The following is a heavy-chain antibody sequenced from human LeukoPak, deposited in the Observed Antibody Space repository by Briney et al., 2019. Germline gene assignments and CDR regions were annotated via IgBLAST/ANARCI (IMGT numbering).Heavy chain of an antibody. J-gene: IGHJ3*02. CDR2: SYYSGST. CDR3: ARQSIAARRAFDI. Sequence: ASETLSLTCSVSGGSISSYYWSWIRQPPGKGLEYIGYSYYSGSTDYNPSLKSRVTISVDTSNQFPLMLTSVTAADTAVYYCARQSIAARRAFDIWGQGTMVTVSS. D-gene: IGHD6-6*01. CDR1: GGSISSYY. V-gene: IGHV4-59*08.